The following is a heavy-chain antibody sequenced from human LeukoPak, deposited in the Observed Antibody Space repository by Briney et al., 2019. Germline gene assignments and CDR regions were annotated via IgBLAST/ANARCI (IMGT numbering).Heavy chain of an antibody. Sequence: PGGSLRLSCAASGFTFSSYAMHWVRQAPGKGLEWVAVISYDGSNKYYADSVKGRFTISRDNSKNTLHLQMNGLRAEDTAVYYCARGSYGMDVWGQGTTVTVSS. CDR3: ARGSYGMDV. CDR1: GFTFSSYA. V-gene: IGHV3-30-3*01. CDR2: ISYDGSNK. J-gene: IGHJ6*02.